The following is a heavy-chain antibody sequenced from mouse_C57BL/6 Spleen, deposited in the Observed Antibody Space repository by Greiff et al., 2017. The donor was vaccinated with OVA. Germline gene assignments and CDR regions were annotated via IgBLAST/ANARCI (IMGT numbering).Heavy chain of an antibody. D-gene: IGHD2-14*01. J-gene: IGHJ2*01. V-gene: IGHV1-50*01. CDR2: IDPSDSYT. Sequence: QVQLQQPGAELVKPGASVKLSCKASGYTFTSYWMQWVKQRPGQGLEWIGEIDPSDSYTNYNQKFKGKAPLTVDTSSRTAYMQLSSLTSEDSAVYYCARRGRGTSSYFDYWGQGTTLTVSS. CDR1: GYTFTSYW. CDR3: ARRGRGTSSYFDY.